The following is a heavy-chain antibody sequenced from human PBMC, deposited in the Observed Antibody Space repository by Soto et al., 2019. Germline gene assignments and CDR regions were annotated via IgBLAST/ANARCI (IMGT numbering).Heavy chain of an antibody. J-gene: IGHJ3*02. CDR1: GGSFSGYY. CDR3: ARVTGGYYGSGSYRAFDI. V-gene: IGHV4-34*01. CDR2: INHSGST. D-gene: IGHD3-10*01. Sequence: QVQLQQWGAGLLKPSETLSLTCAVYGGSFSGYYWSWIRQPPGKGLEWIGEINHSGSTNYNPSHKSRVTISVDTSKHQFSLKLSSVTAADLAVYYCARVTGGYYGSGSYRAFDIWGQGTMVTVSS.